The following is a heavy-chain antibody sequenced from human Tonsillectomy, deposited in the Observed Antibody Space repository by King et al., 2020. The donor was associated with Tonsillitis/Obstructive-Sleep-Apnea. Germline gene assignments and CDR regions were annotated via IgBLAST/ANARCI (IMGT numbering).Heavy chain of an antibody. J-gene: IGHJ2*01. Sequence: VQLVESGGGLVQPGGSLRISCAASGFTFSNYWMTWVRQAPGKGLEWVASIKQVGGEKYFVDSVKGRFTISRDNAKNSLYLQMNSLRAEDTAVYSCARVPGRDWYFDLWGRGTLVTVS. D-gene: IGHD1-14*01. V-gene: IGHV3-7*04. CDR3: ARVPGRDWYFDL. CDR1: GFTFSNYW. CDR2: IKQVGGEK.